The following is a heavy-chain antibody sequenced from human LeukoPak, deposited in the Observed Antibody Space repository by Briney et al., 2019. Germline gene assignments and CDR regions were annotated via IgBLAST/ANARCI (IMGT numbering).Heavy chain of an antibody. V-gene: IGHV4-59*08. Sequence: SETLSLTCTVSGGSISGTYYWSWIRQPPGKGLEWIGYIYYTGTIDSNPSLKGRVTISLDTSKNQFSLNLSSVTAADTAVYYCARRWVYDKRAFDAWGQGTMVTVSS. CDR1: GGSISGTYY. CDR2: IYYTGTI. CDR3: ARRWVYDKRAFDA. J-gene: IGHJ3*01. D-gene: IGHD3-16*01.